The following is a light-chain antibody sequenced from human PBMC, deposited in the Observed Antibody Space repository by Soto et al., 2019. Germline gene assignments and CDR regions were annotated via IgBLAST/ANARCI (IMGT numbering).Light chain of an antibody. J-gene: IGLJ3*02. V-gene: IGLV1-36*01. CDR2: YDD. Sequence: QSVLTQPPSVSEAPRQRVTISCSGSSSNIGNNAVNWYQQLPGKAPKLLIYYDDLLPSGVSDRFSGSKSGNTATLTTSRVEAGDEADYYCQVWDSSSDRWVFGGGTKLTVL. CDR1: SSNIGNNA. CDR3: QVWDSSSDRWV.